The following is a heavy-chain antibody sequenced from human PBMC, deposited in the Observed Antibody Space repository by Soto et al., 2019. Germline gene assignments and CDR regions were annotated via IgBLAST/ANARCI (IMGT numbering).Heavy chain of an antibody. Sequence: QVQLVQSGAEVKKPGASVKVSCKASGYTFTGYYMHWVRQAPGQGLEWMGWINPNSGGTNYAQKFQGRVARTRDTSISTAYMELSRLRSDDTAVYYCARGGVNCSGGSCYYFGYWGQGTLVTVSS. CDR3: ARGGVNCSGGSCYYFGY. V-gene: IGHV1-2*02. D-gene: IGHD2-15*01. CDR2: INPNSGGT. J-gene: IGHJ4*02. CDR1: GYTFTGYY.